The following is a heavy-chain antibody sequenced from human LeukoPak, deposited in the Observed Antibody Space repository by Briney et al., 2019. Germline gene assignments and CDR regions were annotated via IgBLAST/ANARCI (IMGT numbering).Heavy chain of an antibody. CDR3: ARDLYYYGSGSYYDVFDV. CDR2: ISAYKGNT. V-gene: IGHV1-18*01. CDR1: GYXFSTYG. D-gene: IGHD3-10*01. Sequence: ASVKVSCKASGYXFSTYGISWVRQAPGQGLEWMGWISAYKGNTYYAQKLQGRVTMTTDTSTSTAYMELRSLRSDDTAIYYCARDLYYYGSGSYYDVFDVWGQGTMVTVSS. J-gene: IGHJ3*01.